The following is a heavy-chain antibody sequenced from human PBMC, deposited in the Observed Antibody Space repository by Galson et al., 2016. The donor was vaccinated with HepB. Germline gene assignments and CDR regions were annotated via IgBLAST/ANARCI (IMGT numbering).Heavy chain of an antibody. Sequence: SLRLSCAASGFAFRSHGLYWVRQAPGKGLEWVSSISTRSSYIYYADSVKGRFTISRDNAKNSLYLQMNSLRAEDTAVYYCARTLPRAGAFDIWGQGTMVTVSS. V-gene: IGHV3-21*01. J-gene: IGHJ3*02. CDR1: GFAFRSHG. CDR2: ISTRSSYI. CDR3: ARTLPRAGAFDI.